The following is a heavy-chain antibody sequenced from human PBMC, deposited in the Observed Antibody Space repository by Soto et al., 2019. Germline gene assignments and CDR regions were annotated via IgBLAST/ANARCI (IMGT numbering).Heavy chain of an antibody. J-gene: IGHJ4*02. Sequence: QVQQVRSGAEVKKPGSSVKVPCKASGGTFSSYTISWVRQAPGQGLEWMARIIPIMNITNCAQKFQDRVTLTADTSTNTASMELSSLTSEDTAVYYCSSQSMRPRPLPGDSFEYWGQGVRVTVSS. D-gene: IGHD6-6*01. CDR3: SSQSMRPRPLPGDSFEY. CDR2: IIPIMNIT. V-gene: IGHV1-69*02. CDR1: GGTFSSYT.